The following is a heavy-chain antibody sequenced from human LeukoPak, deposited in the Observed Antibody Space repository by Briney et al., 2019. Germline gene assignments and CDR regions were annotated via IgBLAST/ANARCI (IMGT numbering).Heavy chain of an antibody. CDR3: ARDRVVGWPGDIDY. J-gene: IGHJ4*02. CDR1: GDTFTSYA. D-gene: IGHD1-26*01. Sequence: AASVKVSCKASGDTFTSYAMNWVRQAPGQGREWMGWINTNTGNPTYAQGFTGRFVFSLDTSVSTAYLQISSLKAEDTAVYYCARDRVVGWPGDIDYWGQGTLVTVSS. V-gene: IGHV7-4-1*02. CDR2: INTNTGNP.